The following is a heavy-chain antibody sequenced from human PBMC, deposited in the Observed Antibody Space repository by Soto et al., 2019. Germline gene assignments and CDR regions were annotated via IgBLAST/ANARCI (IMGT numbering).Heavy chain of an antibody. D-gene: IGHD6-19*01. CDR3: ARGKGIGWYESSDY. CDR1: GFTVSISY. Sequence: EVQLVESGGGLIQPGESLRLSCAASGFTVSISYMSWVRQAPVKGLEWVSTIYRDGSTYYADSVEGRFSISRDNAKNTLYLQINSLRAEYTATYYCARGKGIGWYESSDYWGQGTLVTVSS. CDR2: IYRDGST. V-gene: IGHV3-53*01. J-gene: IGHJ4*02.